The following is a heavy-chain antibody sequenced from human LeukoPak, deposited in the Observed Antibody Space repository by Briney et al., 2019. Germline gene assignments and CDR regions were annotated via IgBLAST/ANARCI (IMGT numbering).Heavy chain of an antibody. CDR3: ATRYCTISACRASSYKSFDV. Sequence: GGSLRLSCAASGFTFSSHWMTWVRQAPGKGLEWVASVKQDVNEKYYVDSVKGRFTISRDNAKNSLFLQMNSLRVEDTAVYYCATRYCTISACRASSYKSFDVWGKGTTVTVSS. J-gene: IGHJ6*04. CDR1: GFTFSSHW. D-gene: IGHD2-8*01. CDR2: VKQDVNEK. V-gene: IGHV3-7*01.